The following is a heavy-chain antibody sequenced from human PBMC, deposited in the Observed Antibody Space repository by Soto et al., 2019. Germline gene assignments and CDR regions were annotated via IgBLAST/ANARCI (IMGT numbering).Heavy chain of an antibody. CDR1: GFTFSNYA. J-gene: IGHJ4*02. Sequence: VGSLRLSYAVSGFTFSNYAISWIRQAPGRGLEWVSSISGSGDNPYHADSVKGRLTISRDNSQSTLYLQMTSLRAEDTAVYYCAKDSGGKNPDTFDYLGQGTLVTV. V-gene: IGHV3-23*01. D-gene: IGHD3-16*01. CDR3: AKDSGGKNPDTFDY. CDR2: ISGSGDNP.